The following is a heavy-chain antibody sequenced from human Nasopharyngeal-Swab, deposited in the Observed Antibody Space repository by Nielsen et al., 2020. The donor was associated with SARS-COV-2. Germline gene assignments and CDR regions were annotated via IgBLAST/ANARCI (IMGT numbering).Heavy chain of an antibody. D-gene: IGHD3-10*01. CDR3: AREFKNGSRIYAYFDY. Sequence: ASVKVSCKASGYSFTSNTLQWVRQAPGQSLEWMGWINVGNGDTRYLQNFQGRVTITMDTSATTVYMELSSLRSEDTAVFYCAREFKNGSRIYAYFDYWGQGTLVTVSS. CDR2: INVGNGDT. CDR1: GYSFTSNT. V-gene: IGHV1-3*01. J-gene: IGHJ4*02.